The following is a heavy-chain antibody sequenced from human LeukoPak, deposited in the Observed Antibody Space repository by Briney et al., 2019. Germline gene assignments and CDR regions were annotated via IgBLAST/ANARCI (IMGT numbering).Heavy chain of an antibody. CDR3: ARDFGDYIKGRQPKDYYYYYYMDV. J-gene: IGHJ6*03. D-gene: IGHD4-17*01. Sequence: GGSLRLSCAASGFTVSSNYMSWVRQAPGKGLEWVSVIYSGGSTYYADSVKGRFTISRDNSKNTLYPQMNSLRAEDTAVYYCARDFGDYIKGRQPKDYYYYYYMDVWGKGTTVTVSS. V-gene: IGHV3-53*01. CDR2: IYSGGST. CDR1: GFTVSSNY.